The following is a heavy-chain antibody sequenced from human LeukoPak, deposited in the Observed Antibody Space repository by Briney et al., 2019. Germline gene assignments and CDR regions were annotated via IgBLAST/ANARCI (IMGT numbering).Heavy chain of an antibody. D-gene: IGHD2-15*01. CDR2: IYYSGST. CDR3: ARAVAATSPIPY. J-gene: IGHJ4*02. V-gene: IGHV4-31*03. CDR1: GGSISSGGYY. Sequence: SQTLSLTCTVSGGSISSGGYYWSWIRQHPGKGLEWIGYIYYSGSTYYNPSLKSRVTISVDTSKNQFSLKLSSVTAADTAVYYCARAVAATSPIPYWGQGTLVTVSS.